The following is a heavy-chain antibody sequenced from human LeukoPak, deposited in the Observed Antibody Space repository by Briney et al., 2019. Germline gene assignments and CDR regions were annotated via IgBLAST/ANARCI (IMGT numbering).Heavy chain of an antibody. D-gene: IGHD3-10*01. V-gene: IGHV3-13*01. Sequence: GGSLRLSCAASGLTFSGYDMHWVRQATGKGLEWVSAIGTAGDTYYPGSVKGRFTISRENAKNSLYLQMNSLRAGDTAVYYCARGYYYGSGSPLDYWGQGTLVTVSS. CDR1: GLTFSGYD. J-gene: IGHJ4*02. CDR3: ARGYYYGSGSPLDY. CDR2: IGTAGDT.